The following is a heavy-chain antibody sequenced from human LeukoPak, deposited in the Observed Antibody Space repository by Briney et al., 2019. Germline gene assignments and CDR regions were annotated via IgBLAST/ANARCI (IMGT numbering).Heavy chain of an antibody. CDR1: GFSFSSYW. D-gene: IGHD3-10*01. V-gene: IGHV3-74*01. CDR2: IDSDGSET. Sequence: GGSLRLSCAASGFSFSSYWMHWVRQAPGRGLVWVSRIDSDGSETNYADSVKGRFTISRDNAKNTLYLQMNSLTAEDTAVYYCAFGAGWELRFDPWGQGILVTVSS. CDR3: AFGAGWELRFDP. J-gene: IGHJ5*02.